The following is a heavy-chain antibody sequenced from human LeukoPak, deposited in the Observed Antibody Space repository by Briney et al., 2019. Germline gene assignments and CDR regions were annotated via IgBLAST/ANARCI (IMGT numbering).Heavy chain of an antibody. CDR2: IYTSGTI. CDR3: ARVDASYRNYYYMDV. CDR1: GGSISIYN. Sequence: PSETLSLTCAVSGGSISIYNWSWIRQPAGKGLEWIGRIYTSGTITYNPSLKSRVTMSVDTSMNHFSLKLSSVTAADTAVYYCARVDASYRNYYYMDVWGKGTTVTVSS. D-gene: IGHD3-16*01. J-gene: IGHJ6*03. V-gene: IGHV4-4*07.